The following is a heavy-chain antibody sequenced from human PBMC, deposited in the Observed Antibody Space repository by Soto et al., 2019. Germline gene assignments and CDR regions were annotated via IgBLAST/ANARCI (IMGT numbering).Heavy chain of an antibody. Sequence: SETLSLTCAVYGGSFSGYYWSWIRQPPGKGLEWIGEINHSGSTNYNPSLKSRVTISVDTSKNQFSLKLSSVTAADTAVYYCARGKCGGDCNPLFDYWGQGTLVTVSS. CDR2: INHSGST. CDR3: ARGKCGGDCNPLFDY. V-gene: IGHV4-34*01. CDR1: GGSFSGYY. J-gene: IGHJ4*02. D-gene: IGHD2-21*02.